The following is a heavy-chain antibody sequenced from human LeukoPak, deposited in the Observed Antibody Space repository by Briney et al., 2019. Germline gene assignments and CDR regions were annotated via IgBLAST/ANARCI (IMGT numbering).Heavy chain of an antibody. V-gene: IGHV3-23*01. J-gene: IGHJ4*02. CDR2: ISGSGGST. CDR3: AKSPHYYGSGSYLDY. Sequence: KPGGSLRLSCAASGFTFSSYGMSWVRQAPGKGLEWVSAISGSGGSTYYADSVKGRFTISRDNSKNTLYLQMNSLRAEDTAVYYCAKSPHYYGSGSYLDYWGQGTLVTVSS. CDR1: GFTFSSYG. D-gene: IGHD3-10*01.